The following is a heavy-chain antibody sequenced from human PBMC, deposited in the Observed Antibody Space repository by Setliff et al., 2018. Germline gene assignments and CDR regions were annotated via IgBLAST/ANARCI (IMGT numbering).Heavy chain of an antibody. CDR2: ISADNGNT. D-gene: IGHD6-13*01. CDR1: GYTFTTYG. V-gene: IGHV1-18*01. J-gene: IGHJ4*02. CDR3: AREVGSRLDY. Sequence: ASVKVSCKASGYTFTTYGISWVRQAPGQGLEWMGWISADNGNTNYAQNLQGRVTMTTDTSTSTAYMELRSLRSDDTAIYYCAREVGSRLDYWGQGTLVTVSS.